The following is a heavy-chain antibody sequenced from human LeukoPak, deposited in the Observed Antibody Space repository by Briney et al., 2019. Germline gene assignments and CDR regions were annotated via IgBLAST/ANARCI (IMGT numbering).Heavy chain of an antibody. CDR2: INHSGST. D-gene: IGHD3-3*01. V-gene: IGHV4-34*01. CDR1: GGSFSGYY. CDR3: ARADYDFWSGLDY. Sequence: SETLSLTCAVYGGSFSGYYWSWIRQPPGKGLEWVGEINHSGSTNYNPSLKSRVTISVDTSKNQFSLKLSSVTAADTAVYFCARADYDFWSGLDYWGQGTLVTVSS. J-gene: IGHJ4*02.